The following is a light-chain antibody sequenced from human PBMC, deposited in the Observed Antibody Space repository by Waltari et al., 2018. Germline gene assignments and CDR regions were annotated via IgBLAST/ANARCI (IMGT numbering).Light chain of an antibody. J-gene: IGKJ4*01. CDR1: QSIANY. Sequence: DVQMTKSPSSLSASAGDRVPITCRASQSIANYLNWYQQKPGKVPKLLIYAASSLHSGVPSRFSGSGSGTEFTLTITNLQPEDFATYYCQQSYTTLTFGGGTKVE. CDR3: QQSYTTLT. V-gene: IGKV1-39*01. CDR2: AAS.